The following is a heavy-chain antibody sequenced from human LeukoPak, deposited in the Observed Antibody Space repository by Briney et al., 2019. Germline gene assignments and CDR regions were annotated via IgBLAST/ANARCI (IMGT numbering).Heavy chain of an antibody. CDR2: INPNSGGT. CDR1: GYTFPGYY. CDR3: ARGYCSGGSCYSVNY. J-gene: IGHJ4*02. Sequence: ASVKVSCKASGYTFPGYYMHWVRQAPGQGLEWMGWINPNSGGTNYAKKFQGRVTMTRDTSISTAYMELSRLRSDDTAVYYCARGYCSGGSCYSVNYWGQGTLVTVSS. D-gene: IGHD2-15*01. V-gene: IGHV1-2*02.